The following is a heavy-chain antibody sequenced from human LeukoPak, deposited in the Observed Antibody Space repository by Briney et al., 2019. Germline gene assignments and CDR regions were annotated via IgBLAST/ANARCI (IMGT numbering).Heavy chain of an antibody. CDR1: DYSISNGYF. J-gene: IGHJ4*02. CDR2: IYHSGST. CDR3: ARLLVFGVVIHRYYFDY. V-gene: IGHV4-38-2*02. Sequence: PSETLSLTCTVSDYSISNGYFWGWIRQPPGKGLEWIGSIYHSGSTYYNPSLKSRVTISVDTSKNQFSLKLRSVTAADTAVYYCARLLVFGVVIHRYYFDYWGQGTLVTVSS. D-gene: IGHD3-3*01.